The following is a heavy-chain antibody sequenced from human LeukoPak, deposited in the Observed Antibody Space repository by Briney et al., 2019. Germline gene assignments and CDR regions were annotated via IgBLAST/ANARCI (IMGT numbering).Heavy chain of an antibody. D-gene: IGHD1-1*01. CDR2: LYSAGSA. CDR3: ARSKLERGAFDI. Sequence: GGSLRLSCVASGFTFSHYWMTWVRQAPGRGLEWVSVLYSAGSAHYADSVMGRFTISRDNSKNTLYLQMNSLRAEDTAIFYCARSKLERGAFDIWGLGTMVTVSS. J-gene: IGHJ3*02. CDR1: GFTFSHYW. V-gene: IGHV3-66*01.